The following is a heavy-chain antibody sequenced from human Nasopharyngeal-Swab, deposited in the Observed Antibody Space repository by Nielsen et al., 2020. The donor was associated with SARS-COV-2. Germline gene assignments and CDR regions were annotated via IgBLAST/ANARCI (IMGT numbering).Heavy chain of an antibody. CDR2: ISSDGRST. D-gene: IGHD2-21*01. J-gene: IGHJ4*02. Sequence: GGSLRLSCAASGFTFSGYAMYWVRQAPGKGLEYVSLISSDGRSTYYANSMKGKFTVSRDNSKNTLYLQMGSLRAEDMAVYYCARERCGGDCYSDYWGQGTPVTVSS. V-gene: IGHV3-64*01. CDR3: ARERCGGDCYSDY. CDR1: GFTFSGYA.